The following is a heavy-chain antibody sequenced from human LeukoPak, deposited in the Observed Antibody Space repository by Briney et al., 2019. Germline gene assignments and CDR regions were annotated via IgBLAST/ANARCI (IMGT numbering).Heavy chain of an antibody. J-gene: IGHJ4*02. CDR2: ISSSSSYI. Sequence: GGSLRLSCAASGFTFSSYEMNWVRQAPGEGLEWVSSISSSSSYIYYADSVKGRFTISRDNAKNSLYLQMNTLRAEDTAVYYCARGSDTAMVLFYYFDYWGQGTLVTVSS. D-gene: IGHD5-18*01. CDR3: ARGSDTAMVLFYYFDY. V-gene: IGHV3-21*01. CDR1: GFTFSSYE.